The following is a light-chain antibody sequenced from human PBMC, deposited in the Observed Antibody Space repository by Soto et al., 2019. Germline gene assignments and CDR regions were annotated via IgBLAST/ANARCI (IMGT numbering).Light chain of an antibody. CDR3: SSFTSSRTLLV. J-gene: IGLJ2*01. Sequence: QSAPTQPASVSGSPGQSITISCTGTSSDIGGYNYVSWYQQHPGKVPKLMIYDVSNRPSGVSNRFSGSKSGNTASLTISGLQADDEADYYCSSFTSSRTLLVFGEGTKLTVL. CDR2: DVS. CDR1: SSDIGGYNY. V-gene: IGLV2-14*01.